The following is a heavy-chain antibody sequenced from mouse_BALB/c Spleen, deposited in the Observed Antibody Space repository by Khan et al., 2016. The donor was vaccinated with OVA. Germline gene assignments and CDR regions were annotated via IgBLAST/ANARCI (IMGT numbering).Heavy chain of an antibody. CDR1: GYTFTNYW. CDR3: VNHRSSSAWFTY. D-gene: IGHD1-1*01. CDR2: INPSTDYT. Sequence: VQLQESGAELAKPGASVKMSCKASGYTFTNYWMHWVKQRPGQGLEWIGYINPSTDYTEYNQKFKDKATLTADKSSSTAYMQLTSLTSDDSSLYYCVNHRSSSAWFTYWGQGTLVTVSA. J-gene: IGHJ3*01. V-gene: IGHV1-7*01.